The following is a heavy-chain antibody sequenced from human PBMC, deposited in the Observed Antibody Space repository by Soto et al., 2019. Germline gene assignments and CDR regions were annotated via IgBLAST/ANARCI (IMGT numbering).Heavy chain of an antibody. J-gene: IGHJ4*02. V-gene: IGHV1-18*01. CDR3: ARGGGTYYYFDY. CDR2: ISADNGNT. D-gene: IGHD2-15*01. Sequence: ASVKVSCKASGYTFSSYGITWVRQAPGQGLEWMGWISADNGNTKYAQRLQGRVTLTTDTSTSTVYMELRSLRSDDTAVYYCARGGGTYYYFDYWGQGTLVTVSS. CDR1: GYTFSSYG.